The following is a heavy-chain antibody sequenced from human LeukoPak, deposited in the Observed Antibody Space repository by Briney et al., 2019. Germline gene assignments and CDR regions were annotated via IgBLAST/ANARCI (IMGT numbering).Heavy chain of an antibody. CDR1: GFTFSSYA. CDR3: AKLVGYYYYMDV. J-gene: IGHJ6*03. Sequence: GGSLRLSCAASGFTFSSYAMSWVRQAPGKGLEWVPAISGSGGSTYYADSVKGRFTISRDNSKNTLYLQMNSLRAEDTAVYYCAKLVGYYYYMDVWGKGTTVTVSS. CDR2: ISGSGGST. V-gene: IGHV3-23*01.